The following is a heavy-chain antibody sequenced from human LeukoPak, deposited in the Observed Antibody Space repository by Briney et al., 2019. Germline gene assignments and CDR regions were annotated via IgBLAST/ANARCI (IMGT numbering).Heavy chain of an antibody. CDR2: MNEDGTTT. CDR3: ARGGVNPVDH. D-gene: IGHD1-14*01. Sequence: GGALRLSCAASGFTFSSFWMHWVRQAPGKGLVWVSDMNEDGTTTRYADSVKGRFNISRDSAKNTLYLQINNLRAEDTAVYFCARGGVNPVDHWGQGTLVTVSS. CDR1: GFTFSSFW. J-gene: IGHJ4*02. V-gene: IGHV3-74*01.